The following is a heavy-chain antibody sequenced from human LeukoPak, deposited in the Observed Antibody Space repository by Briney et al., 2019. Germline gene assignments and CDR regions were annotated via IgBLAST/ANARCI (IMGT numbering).Heavy chain of an antibody. J-gene: IGHJ4*02. CDR1: GGTFISYT. CDR3: ARDHPVGHSSGWYPFDY. D-gene: IGHD6-19*01. V-gene: IGHV1-69*04. CDR2: IIPILGIA. Sequence: SVKVSCKAPGGTFISYTISWVRQAPGQGLEWMGRIIPILGIANYAQKFQGRVTITADKSTSTAYMELSSLRSEDTAVYYCARDHPVGHSSGWYPFDYWDQGTLVTVSS.